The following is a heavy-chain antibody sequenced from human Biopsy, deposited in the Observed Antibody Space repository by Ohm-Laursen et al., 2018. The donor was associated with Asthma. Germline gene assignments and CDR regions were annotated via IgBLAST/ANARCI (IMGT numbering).Heavy chain of an antibody. D-gene: IGHD2-15*01. CDR1: GGTFSNYA. CDR2: IIPMFGTT. Sequence: SSVKVSCKASGGTFSNYAISWVRQAPGQGLEWMGGIIPMFGTTNYAQKFQGRVTITTDESTSTAYMELSSLRSDDTAVYYCASPTYCSGSSCINNYYYALDVWGQGTTVTVTS. CDR3: ASPTYCSGSSCINNYYYALDV. V-gene: IGHV1-69*05. J-gene: IGHJ6*02.